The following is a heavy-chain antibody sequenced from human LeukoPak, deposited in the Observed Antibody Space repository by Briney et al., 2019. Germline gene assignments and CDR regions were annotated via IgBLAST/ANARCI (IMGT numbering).Heavy chain of an antibody. V-gene: IGHV3-11*06. J-gene: IGHJ3*02. CDR1: GFTFSDYY. Sequence: GGSLRLSCAASGFTFSDYYMSWIRQAPGKGLEWVSYISSSSSYTNYADSVKGRFTISRDNAKNSLYLQVNSLRAEDTAVYYCARDWAVAGTGAFDIWGQGTMVTVSS. D-gene: IGHD6-19*01. CDR2: ISSSSSYT. CDR3: ARDWAVAGTGAFDI.